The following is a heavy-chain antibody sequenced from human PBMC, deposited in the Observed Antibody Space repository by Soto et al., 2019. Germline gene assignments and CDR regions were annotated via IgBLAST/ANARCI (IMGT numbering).Heavy chain of an antibody. J-gene: IGHJ6*03. V-gene: IGHV1-8*01. D-gene: IGHD3-3*01. CDR3: ARRLMRFLESQYYYYMDV. Sequence: ASVKVSCKASGYTFTSYDINWVRQATGQGLEWMGWMNPNSGNTGYAQKFQGRVTMTKNTSISTAYMELSSLRSEDTAVYYCARRLMRFLESQYYYYMDVWGKGTTVTVSS. CDR2: MNPNSGNT. CDR1: GYTFTSYD.